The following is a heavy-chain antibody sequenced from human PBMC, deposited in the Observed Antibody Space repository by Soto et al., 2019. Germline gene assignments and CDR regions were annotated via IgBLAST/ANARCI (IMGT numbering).Heavy chain of an antibody. CDR3: ARPHSSGWYPPFDP. D-gene: IGHD6-19*01. J-gene: IGHJ5*02. Sequence: QVQLVESGGGVVQPGRSLRLSCAASGFTFSSYGMHWVRQAPGKGLEWVAVISSDGSNKYYADSVKGRFTISRDNSKNPLYLQMNSLRAEDTAVYYWARPHSSGWYPPFDPWGQGTLVTVSS. CDR2: ISSDGSNK. V-gene: IGHV3-30*03. CDR1: GFTFSSYG.